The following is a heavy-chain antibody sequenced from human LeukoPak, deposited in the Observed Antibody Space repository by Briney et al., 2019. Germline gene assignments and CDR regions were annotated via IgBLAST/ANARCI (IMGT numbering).Heavy chain of an antibody. D-gene: IGHD3-22*01. CDR1: TSY. CDR3: ARDFWNFDDSRGYYRDFDS. J-gene: IGHJ5*01. CDR2: IGSYAGDT. V-gene: IGHV1-18*01. Sequence: AASVKVSCKATSYISWVRQAPGQGPEWMGWIGSYAGDTYYAQKFQGGVTVTTDTSSSTAYMELRSLRSDDTAVYYCARDFWNFDDSRGYYRDFDSWGQGTLVTVSS.